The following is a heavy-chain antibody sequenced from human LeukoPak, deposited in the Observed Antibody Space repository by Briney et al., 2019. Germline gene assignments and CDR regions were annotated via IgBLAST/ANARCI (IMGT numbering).Heavy chain of an antibody. CDR1: GGSISSYY. CDR3: ARDADYGGNSPPYSFDY. J-gene: IGHJ4*02. D-gene: IGHD4-23*01. CDR2: IYTSGST. V-gene: IGHV4-4*07. Sequence: MSSETLSLTCTVSGGSISSYYWSWIRQPAGKGLEWIGRIYTSGSTNYNPSLKSRVTMSVDTSKNQFSLKLSSVTAADTAVYYCARDADYGGNSPPYSFDYWGQGTLVTVSS.